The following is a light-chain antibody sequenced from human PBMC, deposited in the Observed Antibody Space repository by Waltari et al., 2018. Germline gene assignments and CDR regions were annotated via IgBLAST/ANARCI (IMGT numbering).Light chain of an antibody. J-gene: IGLJ3*02. CDR3: QTGGHGTWV. Sequence: QLVLTQSPSASASLGASVKLPCTLSSGHSTNVIAWLQKRPERGPRYLMKVNSDGSHNKGDEIPDRFSGSSSGAEHYLPISSLQSEDEADYYCQTGGHGTWVFGGGTKLTVL. CDR1: SGHSTNV. V-gene: IGLV4-69*01. CDR2: VNSDGSH.